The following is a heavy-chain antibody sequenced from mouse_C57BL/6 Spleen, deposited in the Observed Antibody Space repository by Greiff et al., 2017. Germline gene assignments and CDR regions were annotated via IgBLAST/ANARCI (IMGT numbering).Heavy chain of an antibody. J-gene: IGHJ3*01. Sequence: VQLQQPGPDLVTPGSSVKLSCKASGYTFTSYWMHWVKQRPVHGLEWIGNINPLNGGTNYTEKFKTKATLPVHKSSSTSYMQRSSLTSEDSAVYYCERSPGFADWGQGTLVTVSA. CDR1: GYTFTSYW. V-gene: IGHV1-53*01. CDR3: ERSPGFAD. CDR2: INPLNGGT.